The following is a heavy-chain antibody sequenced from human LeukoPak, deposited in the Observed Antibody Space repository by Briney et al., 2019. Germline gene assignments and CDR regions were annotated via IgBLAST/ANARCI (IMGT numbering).Heavy chain of an antibody. CDR1: GGSVSSTNW. D-gene: IGHD6-25*01. J-gene: IGHJ4*02. V-gene: IGHV4-4*02. CDR2: VHLDGRT. CDR3: AREGGFYRPLDY. Sequence: SETLSLTCAVSGGSVSSTNWWTWIRQPPGKGLEWIGEVHLDGRTNFNPSLKSRLTMSVDLSENHVSLKLTSVTAADTAVYYCAREGGFYRPLDYSGQGTLVTVSS.